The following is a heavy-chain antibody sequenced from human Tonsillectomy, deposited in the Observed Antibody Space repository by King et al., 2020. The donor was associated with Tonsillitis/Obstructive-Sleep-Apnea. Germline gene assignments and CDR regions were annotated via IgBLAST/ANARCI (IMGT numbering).Heavy chain of an antibody. J-gene: IGHJ6*03. CDR1: GGSISSYY. CDR2: IYYSGST. D-gene: IGHD3-3*01. CDR3: ARAYYDFWSGYYYYYYMDV. Sequence: QLQESGPGLVKPSETLSLTCTVSGGSISSYYWSWFRQPPGKGLEWIGYIYYSGSTNYNPSLKSRVTISVDTSKNQFSLKLSSVTAADTAVYYCARAYYDFWSGYYYYYYMDVWGKGTTVTVSS. V-gene: IGHV4-59*01.